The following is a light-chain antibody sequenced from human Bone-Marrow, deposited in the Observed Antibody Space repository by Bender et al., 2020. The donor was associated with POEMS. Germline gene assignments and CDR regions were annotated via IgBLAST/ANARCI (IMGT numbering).Light chain of an antibody. V-gene: IGLV3-1*01. CDR2: QDT. Sequence: SYEVTQPSSVSVSPGQTASITCSGDDLGDKYVAWYQQKPGQSPVLVIYQDTKRPSGIPERFSGSNSGNTATLTISGTQAMDEADYYSQAWDTYSVIFGGGTKLTVL. J-gene: IGLJ2*01. CDR1: DLGDKY. CDR3: QAWDTYSVI.